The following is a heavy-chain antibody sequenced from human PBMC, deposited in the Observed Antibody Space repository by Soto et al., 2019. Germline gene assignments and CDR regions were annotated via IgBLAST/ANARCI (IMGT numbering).Heavy chain of an antibody. CDR1: GGPISIYY. CDR3: ARDFLYDYVWGSYRNNWFDP. Sequence: PETLSLTCTFSGGPISIYYWGWIRQPAGKGLDLIGRIYASGSTNYNPSLKSRVTMSVDTSKNQFSLKLSSVTAADTAVYYCARDFLYDYVWGSYRNNWFDPWGQGTMVTVSS. CDR2: IYASGST. J-gene: IGHJ5*02. V-gene: IGHV4-4*07. D-gene: IGHD3-16*02.